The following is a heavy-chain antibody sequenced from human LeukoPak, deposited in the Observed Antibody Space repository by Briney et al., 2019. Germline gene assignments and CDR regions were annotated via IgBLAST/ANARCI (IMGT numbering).Heavy chain of an antibody. CDR1: GFSFSSYE. D-gene: IGHD4-17*01. Sequence: GGSLRLSCAASGFSFSSYEMNWVRQAPGKGLEWVSYISGSGKTIYYADSVKGRFTVSRDNARNSLYLQMNSLRAEDTAVYYCARQDYGDFDYWGQGTRVTVSS. J-gene: IGHJ4*02. V-gene: IGHV3-48*03. CDR3: ARQDYGDFDY. CDR2: ISGSGKTI.